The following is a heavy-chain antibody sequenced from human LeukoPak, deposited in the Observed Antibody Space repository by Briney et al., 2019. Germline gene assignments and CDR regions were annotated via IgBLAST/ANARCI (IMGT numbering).Heavy chain of an antibody. J-gene: IGHJ3*02. V-gene: IGHV4-59*01. CDR3: ARMNYEGALDI. D-gene: IGHD3-16*01. Sequence: PSETLSLTCAVYGGSFSGYYWSWIRQPPGKGLEWIGYIYYTGSTNYNPSLKSRVTKSVDTSKKQFSLSLSSVTAADTAVYYCARMNYEGALDIWGQGTMVTASS. CDR1: GGSFSGYY. CDR2: IYYTGST.